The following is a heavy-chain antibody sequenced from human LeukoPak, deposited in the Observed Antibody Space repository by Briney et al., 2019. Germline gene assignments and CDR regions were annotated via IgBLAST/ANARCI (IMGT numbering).Heavy chain of an antibody. CDR2: LSWNGGET. Sequence: GGSLRLSCAAPGFTFHNHGMSWVRQAPGKGLEWVSSLSWNGGETRYADSVKGRFTIYRNNAKNSLYLQMNSLRAEDTALYYCARRAYPYHYYMDVWGKGATVTVSS. J-gene: IGHJ6*03. D-gene: IGHD3-16*01. V-gene: IGHV3-20*04. CDR3: ARRAYPYHYYMDV. CDR1: GFTFHNHG.